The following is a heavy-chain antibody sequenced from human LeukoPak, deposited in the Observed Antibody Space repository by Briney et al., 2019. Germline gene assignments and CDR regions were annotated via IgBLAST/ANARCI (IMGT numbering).Heavy chain of an antibody. CDR3: ARLASSGWSRAKYFQH. D-gene: IGHD6-19*01. CDR2: IYYSGST. Sequence: SETLSLTCTVSGGSISSSSYYWGWIRQPPGKGLEWIGSIYYSGSTYYNPSLKSRVTISVDTSKNQFSLKLSSVTAADTAVYYCARLASSGWSRAKYFQHWGQGTLVTVS. V-gene: IGHV4-39*01. J-gene: IGHJ1*01. CDR1: GGSISSSSYY.